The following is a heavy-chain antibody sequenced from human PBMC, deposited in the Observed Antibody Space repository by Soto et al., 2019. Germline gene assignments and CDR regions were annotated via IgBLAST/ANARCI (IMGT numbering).Heavy chain of an antibody. J-gene: IGHJ4*02. V-gene: IGHV1-3*01. CDR1: GYTFTSYA. Sequence: QVQLVQSGAEVKKPGASVKVSCKASGYTFTSYAMHWVRQAPGQRLEWMGWINAGNGNTKYSQKFQGRVTITRDTAASTAYMELSSLRSEDTAVYYCARGPGSSSWYAFDYWGQGTLVTVSS. CDR2: INAGNGNT. D-gene: IGHD6-13*01. CDR3: ARGPGSSSWYAFDY.